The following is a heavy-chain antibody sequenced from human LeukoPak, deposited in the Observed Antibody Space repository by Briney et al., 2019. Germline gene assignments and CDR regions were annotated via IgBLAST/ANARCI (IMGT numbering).Heavy chain of an antibody. CDR1: GFTFSTYA. CDR3: AKGPVVPVATYFFDY. Sequence: AGPLRLSCAASGFTFSTYAMTWVRQAPGKGLEWVSAISGSGGATFYADSVKGRFSISRDNSKNTLYVQMNSLSPEDTAVYYCAKGPVVPVATYFFDYWGQGTLVIVSS. CDR2: ISGSGGAT. D-gene: IGHD2-2*01. V-gene: IGHV3-23*01. J-gene: IGHJ4*02.